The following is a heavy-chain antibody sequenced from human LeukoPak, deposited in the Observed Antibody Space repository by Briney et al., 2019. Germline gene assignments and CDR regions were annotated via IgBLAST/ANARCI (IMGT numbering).Heavy chain of an antibody. D-gene: IGHD3-3*01. Sequence: SETLSLTCTVSGGSIFSSDSFWGWIRQPPGKGLEWIGTISYRGSAYHNPSLKSRVTLSKDTSKNHFSLKLSSVTVADVAVYYCAKALGADLFDAFEIWGQGKMVTVSS. CDR2: ISYRGSA. J-gene: IGHJ3*02. CDR3: AKALGADLFDAFEI. CDR1: GGSIFSSDSF. V-gene: IGHV4-39*02.